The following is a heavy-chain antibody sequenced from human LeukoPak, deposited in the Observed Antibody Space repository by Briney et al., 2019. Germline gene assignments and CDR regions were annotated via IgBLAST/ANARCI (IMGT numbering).Heavy chain of an antibody. CDR1: GFTFSSYW. CDR2: IKQDGSEK. J-gene: IGHJ4*02. D-gene: IGHD6-13*01. CDR3: ASRHSSSWFSGFGY. V-gene: IGHV3-7*01. Sequence: GGSLRLSCAASGFTFSSYWMSWVRQAPGKGLEWVANIKQDGSEKYYVDSVKGRFTISRDNAKNSLYLQMNSLRAEDMAVYYCASRHSSSWFSGFGYWGQGTLVTVSS.